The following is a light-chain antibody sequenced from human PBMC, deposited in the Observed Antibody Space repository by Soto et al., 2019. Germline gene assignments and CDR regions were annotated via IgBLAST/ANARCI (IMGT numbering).Light chain of an antibody. CDR3: QQRSNWPIT. V-gene: IGKV3-11*01. CDR2: DAS. J-gene: IGKJ5*01. CDR1: QSVSKY. Sequence: EIVLTQSPATLSLSTGERATLSCRTSQSVSKYFAWYQQKPGRAPRLLIYDASSRATGISARFIGSGSGTAFSLTISTLEPDDFAIYYCQQRSNWPITFGQGKRLEIK.